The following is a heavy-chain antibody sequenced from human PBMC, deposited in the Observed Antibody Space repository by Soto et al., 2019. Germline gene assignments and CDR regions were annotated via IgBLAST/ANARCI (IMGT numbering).Heavy chain of an antibody. CDR1: GGSFSGYY. CDR3: AIYCSGGRCPSFDY. V-gene: IGHV4-34*01. Sequence: SETLSLTCAVYGGSFSGYYWSWIRQPPGKGLEWIGEINHSGSTNYNPSLKSRVTISVDTSKNQFSLKLSSVTAADTAVYYCAIYCSGGRCPSFDYWGQGTLVTVSS. J-gene: IGHJ4*02. CDR2: INHSGST. D-gene: IGHD2-15*01.